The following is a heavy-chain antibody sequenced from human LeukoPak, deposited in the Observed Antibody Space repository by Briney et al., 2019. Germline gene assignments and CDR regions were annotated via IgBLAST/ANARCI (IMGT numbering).Heavy chain of an antibody. CDR1: GGSINSNTYF. CDR2: IYASGGT. CDR3: ARYVDPYDISPHSFDI. J-gene: IGHJ3*02. Sequence: SETLSHPCTVSGGSINSNTYFWNWIRQPAGKRLEWIERIYASGGTDYNPSLRSRLSMSINRSSNQISLTLRSVTAADTAVYYCARYVDPYDISPHSFDIWGQGTVVTVSS. V-gene: IGHV4-61*02. D-gene: IGHD3-22*01.